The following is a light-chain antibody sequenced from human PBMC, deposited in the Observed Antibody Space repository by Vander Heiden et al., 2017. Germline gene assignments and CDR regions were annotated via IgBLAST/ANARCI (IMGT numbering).Light chain of an antibody. CDR2: GAS. CDR3: QHRSDWPLFT. Sequence: EIVLTQSPATLSLSAGERVTLSCRASQTVGNSLAWYQQKPGQSPRLLIYGASNRATGVPARFSGSGSGTDFTLTISNLDPEDFAIYYCQHRSDWPLFTFGPGTKVDVK. J-gene: IGKJ3*01. CDR1: QTVGNS. V-gene: IGKV3-11*01.